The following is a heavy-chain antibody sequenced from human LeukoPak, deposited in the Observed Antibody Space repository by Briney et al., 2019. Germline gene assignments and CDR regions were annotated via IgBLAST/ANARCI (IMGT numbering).Heavy chain of an antibody. CDR3: AKDLPHHYETSHGMDL. CDR1: GFSFRMYA. J-gene: IGHJ6*02. CDR2: ISGSGDNT. V-gene: IGHV3-23*01. D-gene: IGHD3-22*01. Sequence: TGGSLRLSCAASGFSFRMYAMNWVRQAPGMGLEWVSGISGSGDNTYSADSVKGRFTISRDNSENTVYLQVNSLRAEDTAVYYCAKDLPHHYETSHGMDLWGQGTTVTVS.